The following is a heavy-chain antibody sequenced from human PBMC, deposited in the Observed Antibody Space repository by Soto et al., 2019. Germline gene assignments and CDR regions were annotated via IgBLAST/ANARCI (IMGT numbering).Heavy chain of an antibody. J-gene: IGHJ4*02. CDR3: AICGYGSGSYNSVDY. CDR1: GYTFTSYG. D-gene: IGHD3-10*01. CDR2: ISAYNGNT. V-gene: IGHV1-18*01. Sequence: QVQLVQSGAEVKKPGASVKVSCKASGYTFTSYGISCVRQAPGQGLERLGWISAYNGNTNYAQKLQGRVTMTTETSTSTAYMELRSLRSDDTAVYYCAICGYGSGSYNSVDYWCQGTLVTVSS.